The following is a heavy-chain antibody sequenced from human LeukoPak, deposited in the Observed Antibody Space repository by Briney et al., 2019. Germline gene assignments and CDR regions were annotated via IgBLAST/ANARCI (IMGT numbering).Heavy chain of an antibody. J-gene: IGHJ4*02. CDR3: AKDVIAAAGPKFDY. CDR1: GFDFSSNW. D-gene: IGHD6-13*01. CDR2: IKGDGIST. V-gene: IGHV3-74*01. Sequence: GGSLRLSCAASGFDFSSNWMHWVRHAPGQGLVWVSRIKGDGISTNYADSVKGRFTISRDIAKNTLYLQMNSLRAEDTAVYYCAKDVIAAAGPKFDYWGQGTLVTVSS.